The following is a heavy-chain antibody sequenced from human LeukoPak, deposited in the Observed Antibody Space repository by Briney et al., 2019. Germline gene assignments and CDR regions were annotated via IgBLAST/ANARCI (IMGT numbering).Heavy chain of an antibody. V-gene: IGHV4-34*01. J-gene: IGHJ4*02. CDR2: INHSGST. Sequence: KASETLSLTCAVYGGSFSGYYWSWIRQPPGKGLEWIGEINHSGSTNYNPSLKSRVTISVDTSKNQFSLKLSSVTAADTAVYYCARPRGTAAGTRSYFGYWGQGTLVTVSS. D-gene: IGHD6-13*01. CDR1: GGSFSGYY. CDR3: ARPRGTAAGTRSYFGY.